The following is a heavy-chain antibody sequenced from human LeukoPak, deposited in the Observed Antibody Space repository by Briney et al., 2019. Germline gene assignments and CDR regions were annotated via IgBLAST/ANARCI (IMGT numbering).Heavy chain of an antibody. CDR2: ISYDGSNK. Sequence: GGSLRLSCAASGFTFSSYAMHWVRQAPGKGLEWVAVISYDGSNKYDADSVKGRFTISTDNSKNTLYLQMNSLRVEDTAVYFCAARKVRGVWFYLDYWGQGTLVTVSS. V-gene: IGHV3-30-3*01. CDR1: GFTFSSYA. J-gene: IGHJ4*02. CDR3: AARKVRGVWFYLDY. D-gene: IGHD3-10*01.